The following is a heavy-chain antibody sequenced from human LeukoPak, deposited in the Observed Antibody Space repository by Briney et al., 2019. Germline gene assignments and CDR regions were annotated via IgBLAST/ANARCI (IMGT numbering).Heavy chain of an antibody. CDR2: ISSSSDI. V-gene: IGHV3-21*05. Sequence: PGGSLRLSCAASGFTFSSYSMSWVRQAPGKGLEWVSFISSSSDIYYPESVKGRFTISRDNAKNSLYLQMNSLRAEDTAVYYCARVTDFWGQGTMVTVSS. J-gene: IGHJ3*01. CDR3: ARVTDF. CDR1: GFTFSSYS.